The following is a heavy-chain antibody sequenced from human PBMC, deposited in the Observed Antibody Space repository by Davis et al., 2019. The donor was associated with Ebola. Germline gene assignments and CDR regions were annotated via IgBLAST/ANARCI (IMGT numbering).Heavy chain of an antibody. Sequence: GESLKISCAASGFTFSTYTMNWVRQAPGKGLEWVSSISSTSYYIHYADSVKGRFTISRDNAKNSLYLQMNSLRAEDTAVYYCARRADYWGQGTLVTVSS. J-gene: IGHJ4*02. V-gene: IGHV3-21*01. CDR1: GFTFSTYT. CDR3: ARRADY. CDR2: ISSTSYYI.